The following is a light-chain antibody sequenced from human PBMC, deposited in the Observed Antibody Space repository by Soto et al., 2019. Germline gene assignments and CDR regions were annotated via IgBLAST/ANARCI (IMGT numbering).Light chain of an antibody. V-gene: IGLV2-14*01. CDR1: SSDVGRYNY. Sequence: QSALAHPASVSGSPGHAITISCTGTSSDVGRYNYVAWYQQHPGKAPKVLIFEVSNRPSGVSSRFSGSKSGNTASLNISGLQAEDEADYYCSSYATSSTIVFGTGTKVTVL. CDR2: EVS. J-gene: IGLJ1*01. CDR3: SSYATSSTIV.